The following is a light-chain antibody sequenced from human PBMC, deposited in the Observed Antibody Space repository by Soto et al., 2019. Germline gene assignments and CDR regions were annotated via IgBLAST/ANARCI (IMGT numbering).Light chain of an antibody. CDR3: HQFGSSPQT. V-gene: IGKV3-20*01. Sequence: EIVLTQSPGTLSLSPGERATLSCRASQSVNSNHIAWYQQKPGQAPRLLIYGPSSSATGIPERFSGSGSGTDFTLSISRLEPEDFAVYYCHQFGSSPQTFGHGTKVEIK. J-gene: IGKJ1*01. CDR2: GPS. CDR1: QSVNSNH.